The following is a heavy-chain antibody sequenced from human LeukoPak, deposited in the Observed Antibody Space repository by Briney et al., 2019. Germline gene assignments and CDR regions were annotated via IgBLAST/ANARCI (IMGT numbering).Heavy chain of an antibody. CDR1: GFTFSSHA. Sequence: GGSLRLSCAASGFTFSSHALTWVRQAPGRGLEWVSTISGSGGSTYYADSVKGRFTISRDNSKNTLYLQMNSLRAEDTAVYYCAKVGGDYTPYYFDYWGQGTLVTVSS. J-gene: IGHJ4*02. D-gene: IGHD4-17*01. CDR3: AKVGGDYTPYYFDY. V-gene: IGHV3-23*01. CDR2: ISGSGGST.